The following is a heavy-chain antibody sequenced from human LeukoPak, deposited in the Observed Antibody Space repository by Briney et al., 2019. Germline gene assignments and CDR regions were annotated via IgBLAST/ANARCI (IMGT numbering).Heavy chain of an antibody. D-gene: IGHD3-10*01. CDR2: IYYSGST. J-gene: IGHJ4*02. Sequence: SETLSLTCTVSGGSISSGGYYWSWIRQHPGKGLEWIGYIYYSGSTYYNPSLKSRVTISVDTSKNQFSLKLSSVTAADTAVYYCARVLNPYGSGSYLDYWGQGTRVAVSS. CDR3: ARVLNPYGSGSYLDY. V-gene: IGHV4-31*03. CDR1: GGSISSGGYY.